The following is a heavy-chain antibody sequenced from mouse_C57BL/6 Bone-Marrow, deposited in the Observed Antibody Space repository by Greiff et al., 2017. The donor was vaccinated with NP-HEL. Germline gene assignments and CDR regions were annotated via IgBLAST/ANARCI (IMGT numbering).Heavy chain of an antibody. CDR1: GFTFSDYG. J-gene: IGHJ4*01. CDR3: ARGGYYGLWFYAIDY. V-gene: IGHV5-17*01. D-gene: IGHD2-3*01. Sequence: DVMLVESGGGLVKPGGSLKLSCAASGFTFSDYGMHWVRQAPEKGLEWVAYISSGSSTIYYADTVKGRFTISRDNAKNTLFLQMTSLRSEDTAMYYCARGGYYGLWFYAIDYWGQGTSVTVSS. CDR2: ISSGSSTI.